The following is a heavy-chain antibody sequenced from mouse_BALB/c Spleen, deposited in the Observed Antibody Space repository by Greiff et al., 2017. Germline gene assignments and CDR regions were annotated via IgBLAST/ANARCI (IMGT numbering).Heavy chain of an antibody. D-gene: IGHD2-4*01. Sequence: EVKLVESGGGLVQPGGSRKLSCAASGFTFSSFGMHWVRQAPEKGLEWVAYISSGSSTIYYADTVKGRFTISRDNPKNTLFLQMTSLRSEDTAMYYCASRGSTMTVYAMDYWGQGTSVTVSS. V-gene: IGHV5-17*02. CDR3: ASRGSTMTVYAMDY. J-gene: IGHJ4*01. CDR1: GFTFSSFG. CDR2: ISSGSSTI.